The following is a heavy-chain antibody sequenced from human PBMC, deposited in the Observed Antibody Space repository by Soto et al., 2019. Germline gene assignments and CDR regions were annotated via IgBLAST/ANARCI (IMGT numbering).Heavy chain of an antibody. CDR2: ISGSGGST. J-gene: IGHJ4*02. CDR3: TKDHQYSSGWIEGDY. Sequence: EVQLLESGGGLVQPGGSLRLSCAASGFTFSSYAMSWVRQAPGKGLEWVSAISGSGGSTYYADSVKGRFTISRDNSKNTLYLQMNSLRAEDTAVYYCTKDHQYSSGWIEGDYWGQGTLVTVSS. D-gene: IGHD6-19*01. V-gene: IGHV3-23*01. CDR1: GFTFSSYA.